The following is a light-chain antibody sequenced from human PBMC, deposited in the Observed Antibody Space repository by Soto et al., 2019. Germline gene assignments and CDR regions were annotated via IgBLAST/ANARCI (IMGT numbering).Light chain of an antibody. J-gene: IGKJ1*01. Sequence: EIVLTQSPATLSLSPGERATLSCRASQIVSSYLAWYQQKPGQAPXLLXXXXSXXXTGXPXXXSXSGSGTDFTLTIRSLEPEDFAVYYCQQRSNWPGTFGQGTKVDIK. CDR3: QQRSNWPGT. CDR1: QIVSSY. V-gene: IGKV3-11*01. CDR2: XXS.